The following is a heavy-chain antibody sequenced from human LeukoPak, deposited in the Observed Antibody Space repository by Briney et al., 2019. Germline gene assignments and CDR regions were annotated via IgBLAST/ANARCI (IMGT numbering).Heavy chain of an antibody. J-gene: IGHJ4*02. V-gene: IGHV4-61*01. CDR1: GGSISSSSYY. CDR3: ARLQHYCSGGNCYFFGFDY. Sequence: SETLSLTCTVSGGSISSSSYYWSWIRQPPGKGLEWIGYIYYSGSTNYNPSLKSRVTISVDTSKNQFSLKLSSVTAADTAMYYCARLQHYCSGGNCYFFGFDYWGQGTLVTVSS. CDR2: IYYSGST. D-gene: IGHD2-15*01.